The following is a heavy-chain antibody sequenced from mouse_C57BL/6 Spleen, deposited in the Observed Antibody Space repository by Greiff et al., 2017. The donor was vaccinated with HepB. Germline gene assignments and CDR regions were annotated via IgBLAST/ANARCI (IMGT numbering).Heavy chain of an antibody. CDR1: GYTFTSYW. J-gene: IGHJ1*03. D-gene: IGHD2-5*01. CDR2: IYPSDSET. Sequence: QVQLQQPGAELVRPGSSVKLSCKASGYTFTSYWMDWVKQRPGQGLEWIGNIYPSDSETHYNQKFKDKATLTVDKSSSTAYMQLSSLTSEDSAVYYCARDYSNYDWYFDVWGTGTTVTVSS. CDR3: ARDYSNYDWYFDV. V-gene: IGHV1-61*01.